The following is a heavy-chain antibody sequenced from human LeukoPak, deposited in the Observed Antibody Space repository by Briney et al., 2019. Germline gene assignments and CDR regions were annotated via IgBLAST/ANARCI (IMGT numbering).Heavy chain of an antibody. D-gene: IGHD4-17*01. V-gene: IGHV3-30*18. Sequence: PGGSLRLSCAGSGFTFRSYWMHWVRQAPGKGLEWVAVISYDGSNEYYADSVKGRFTISRDNSKNTLYLQMNSLRAEDTAVYYCAKDLDDYGDYGGFDYWGQGTLVTVSS. J-gene: IGHJ4*02. CDR2: ISYDGSNE. CDR1: GFTFRSYW. CDR3: AKDLDDYGDYGGFDY.